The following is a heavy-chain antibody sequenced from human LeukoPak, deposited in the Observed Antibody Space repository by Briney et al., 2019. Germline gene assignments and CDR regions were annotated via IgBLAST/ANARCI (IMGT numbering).Heavy chain of an antibody. Sequence: GGSLRLSCAASGFTFSSYEMNWVRQAPGKGLEWVSYISSSSSTIYYADSVKGRFTISRDNAKNSLYLQMNSLRAEDTAVYYCARAGDILTGYALDYWGQGTLVTVSS. D-gene: IGHD3-9*01. V-gene: IGHV3-48*01. J-gene: IGHJ4*02. CDR3: ARAGDILTGYALDY. CDR2: ISSSSSTI. CDR1: GFTFSSYE.